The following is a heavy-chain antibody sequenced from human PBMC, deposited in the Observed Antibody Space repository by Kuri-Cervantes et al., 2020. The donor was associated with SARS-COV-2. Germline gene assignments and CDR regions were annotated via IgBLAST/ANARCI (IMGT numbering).Heavy chain of an antibody. V-gene: IGHV4-39*07. CDR1: GGSISSSSYY. J-gene: IGHJ5*02. CDR3: ARGKGGDNDWFDP. CDR2: IYYSGST. D-gene: IGHD1-26*01. Sequence: LSCTVSGGSISSSSYYWGWIRQPPGKGLEWIGSIYYSGSTYYNPSLKSRVTISVDTSNNQFSLELISVTAADTAVYYCARGKGGDNDWFDPWGQGALVTVSS.